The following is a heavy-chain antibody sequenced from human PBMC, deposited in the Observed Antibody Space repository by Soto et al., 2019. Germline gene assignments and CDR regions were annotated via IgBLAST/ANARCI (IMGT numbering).Heavy chain of an antibody. V-gene: IGHV3-15*07. CDR3: TTDSYSTIIIVRFDY. Sequence: SGGSLGLSCAASGFTFTNAWINWVRQAPGKGLEWVGRIKSKTDGGTTDYAEPVKGRFAISRDDSNNMVYLQMNSLKIEDTAVYYCTTDSYSTIIIVRFDYWGHGTLVTVSS. CDR1: GFTFTNAW. J-gene: IGHJ4*01. CDR2: IKSKTDGGTT. D-gene: IGHD3-22*01.